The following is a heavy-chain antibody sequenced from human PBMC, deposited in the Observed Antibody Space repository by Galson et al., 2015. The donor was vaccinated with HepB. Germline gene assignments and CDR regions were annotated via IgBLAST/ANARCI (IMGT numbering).Heavy chain of an antibody. CDR1: GYTFSSYG. J-gene: IGHJ6*03. CDR3: ARDLAATITEDYYYMDV. D-gene: IGHD5-12*01. V-gene: IGHV1-18*01. CDR2: ISAHNGNT. Sequence: SVKVSCKASGYTFSSYGISWVRQAPGQGLEWMGWISAHNGNTNYAQKVQGRVTLTTDTSTSTAYMELRSLRSDDTAVYYCARDLAATITEDYYYMDVWGKGTTVTVSS.